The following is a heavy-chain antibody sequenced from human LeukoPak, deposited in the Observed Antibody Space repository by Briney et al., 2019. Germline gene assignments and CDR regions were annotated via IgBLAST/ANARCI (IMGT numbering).Heavy chain of an antibody. Sequence: ASVKVSCKASGYTFTSYGISWVRQAPGQGLEWMGWISAYNGNTNYAQKLQGRVTMTTDTSTSTAYMELRSLRSDDTAVYYCASDKTLVTTSPYYYYYGMGVWGQGTTVTVSS. CDR3: ASDKTLVTTSPYYYYYGMGV. V-gene: IGHV1-18*01. J-gene: IGHJ6*02. D-gene: IGHD4-17*01. CDR1: GYTFTSYG. CDR2: ISAYNGNT.